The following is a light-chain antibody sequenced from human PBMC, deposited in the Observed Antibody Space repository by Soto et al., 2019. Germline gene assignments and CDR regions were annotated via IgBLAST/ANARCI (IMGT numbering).Light chain of an antibody. CDR3: QQYGSSGT. J-gene: IGKJ1*01. CDR1: QSVSNNY. Sequence: LVMPHSPGALSVSPGARATLSCMASQSVSNNYLAWYQQKPGQAPRLLIYGASNRATGIPDRFSGSGSGTDFTLTISRLEPEDFAVYYCQQYGSSGTFGQGTKV. V-gene: IGKV3-20*01. CDR2: GAS.